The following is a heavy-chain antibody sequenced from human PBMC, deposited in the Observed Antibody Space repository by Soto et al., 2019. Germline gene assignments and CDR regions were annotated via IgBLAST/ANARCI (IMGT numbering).Heavy chain of an antibody. V-gene: IGHV1-18*01. CDR1: GYSFSDYG. Sequence: ASVKVSCKTSGYSFSDYGITWVRQAPGQPLEWLGWISLYSDGTNYAQKFQGRVSMTTDTSTTSAYMELRSLRSDDTAVYYCARVVPGAEAWFGPWGQGTLVTVSS. D-gene: IGHD2-2*01. CDR3: ARVVPGAEAWFGP. J-gene: IGHJ5*02. CDR2: ISLYSDGT.